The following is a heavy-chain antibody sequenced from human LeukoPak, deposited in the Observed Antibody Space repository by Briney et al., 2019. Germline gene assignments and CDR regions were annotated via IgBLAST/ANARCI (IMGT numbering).Heavy chain of an antibody. J-gene: IGHJ4*02. CDR1: GGSVSSGSYY. CDR3: ARGLCSGGSCYFLFDY. V-gene: IGHV4-61*01. Sequence: SETLSLTCTVSGGSVSSGSYYWSWIRQPPGKGLEWIGYIYYSGSTNYNPSLKSRVTISVDTSKNLFSLKLSSVTAADTAVYYCARGLCSGGSCYFLFDYWGQGILVTVSS. D-gene: IGHD2-15*01. CDR2: IYYSGST.